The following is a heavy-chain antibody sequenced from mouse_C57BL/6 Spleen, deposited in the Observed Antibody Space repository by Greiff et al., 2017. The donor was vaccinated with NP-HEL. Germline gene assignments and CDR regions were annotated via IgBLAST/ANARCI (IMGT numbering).Heavy chain of an antibody. CDR1: GYTFTDYE. V-gene: IGHV1-15*01. D-gene: IGHD2-2*01. Sequence: VQLQQSGAELVRPGASVTLSCKASGYTFTDYEMHWVKQTPVHGLEWIGAIDPETGGTAYNQKFKGKAILTADKSSSTAYMELRSLTSEDSAVYDCTRGDYGYVYFDYWGQGTTLTVSS. CDR2: IDPETGGT. CDR3: TRGDYGYVYFDY. J-gene: IGHJ2*01.